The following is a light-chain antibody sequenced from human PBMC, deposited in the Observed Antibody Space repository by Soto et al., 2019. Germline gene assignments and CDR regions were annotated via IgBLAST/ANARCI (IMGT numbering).Light chain of an antibody. V-gene: IGKV3-20*01. J-gene: IGKJ4*01. CDR1: QSVTTNY. CDR3: QQYGRSYT. CDR2: GVS. Sequence: EIVLTQSPGTLSLSPGERATLSCRASQSVTTNYLAWYQQRPGQAPRLLIFGVSNRATDVPDRFSGRGSGTDFTLTITRLEPEDFAVYYCQQYGRSYTFGGGTKVEIK.